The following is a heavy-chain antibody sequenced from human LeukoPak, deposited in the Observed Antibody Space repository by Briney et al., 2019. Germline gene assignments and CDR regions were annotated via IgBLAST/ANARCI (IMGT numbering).Heavy chain of an antibody. D-gene: IGHD4-11*01. V-gene: IGHV1-69*04. CDR1: GGTFSSYA. J-gene: IGHJ6*02. Sequence: PQASVKVSCKASGGTFSSYAISWVRQAPGQGLEWMGRIIPILGIANYAQKFQGRVTITADKSTSTAYMELSSLRSEDTAVYYCARADPYDYSDYGMDVWGQGTTVTVSS. CDR2: IIPILGIA. CDR3: ARADPYDYSDYGMDV.